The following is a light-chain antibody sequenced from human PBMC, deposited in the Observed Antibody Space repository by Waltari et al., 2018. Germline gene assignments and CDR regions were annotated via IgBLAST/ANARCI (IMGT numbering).Light chain of an antibody. CDR1: QSISSY. J-gene: IGKJ1*01. CDR2: AAS. V-gene: IGKV1-39*01. CDR3: QQSYSTPWT. Sequence: DIQMTQSPSSLSASVGDRVTITCRASQSISSYLNWYQQKQGKAPKLLIYAASSLQSGVPSMFSGSGSGTDFTLTISSLQPEDFATYYCQQSYSTPWTFGQGTKVEIK.